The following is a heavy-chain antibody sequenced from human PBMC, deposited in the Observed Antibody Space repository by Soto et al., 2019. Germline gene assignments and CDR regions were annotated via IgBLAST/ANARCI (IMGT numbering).Heavy chain of an antibody. Sequence: GESLSLSCAAYGFTFSNYAMHWVRQAPGKGLEWVALTSYDGNNEYYTDSVKGRFTISRDNSKNTLFLQMNSPRPEDTAVYYCAKDKGVFNWATSYFDYWGQGARVTVS. CDR1: GFTFSNYA. J-gene: IGHJ4*02. CDR2: TSYDGNNE. CDR3: AKDKGVFNWATSYFDY. D-gene: IGHD1-1*01. V-gene: IGHV3-30*18.